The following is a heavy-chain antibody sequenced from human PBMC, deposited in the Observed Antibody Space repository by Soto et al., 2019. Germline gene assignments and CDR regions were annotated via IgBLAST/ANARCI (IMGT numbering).Heavy chain of an antibody. J-gene: IGHJ6*02. CDR1: GGSISSSNYY. D-gene: IGHD3-16*01. CDR3: ARDGALGENYYYYGMDV. V-gene: IGHV4-39*07. Sequence: SGTLSLTCTVSGGSISSSNYYWGWIRQPPGKGLEWIGSIYYSGNTYYNPSLKSRVTISVDTSKNQFSLKLSSVTAADTAVYYCARDGALGENYYYYGMDVWGQGTTVTVSS. CDR2: IYYSGNT.